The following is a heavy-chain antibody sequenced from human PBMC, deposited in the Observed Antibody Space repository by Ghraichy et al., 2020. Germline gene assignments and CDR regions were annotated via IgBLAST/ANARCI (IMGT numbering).Heavy chain of an antibody. CDR1: GFTFSSYS. CDR3: ARVHDFWSGYPFDY. CDR2: ISSSSTI. J-gene: IGHJ4*02. Sequence: GGSLRLSCAASGFTFSSYSMNWVRQAPGKGLEWVSYISSSSTIYYAASVKGRFTISRDNAKNSLYLQMNSLRDEDTAVYYCARVHDFWSGYPFDYWGQGTLVTVSS. D-gene: IGHD3-3*01. V-gene: IGHV3-48*02.